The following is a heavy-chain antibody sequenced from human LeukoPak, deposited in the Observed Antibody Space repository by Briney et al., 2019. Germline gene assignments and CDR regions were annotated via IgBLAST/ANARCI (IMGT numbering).Heavy chain of an antibody. CDR3: ARGGYDSSGYYYGVDY. V-gene: IGHV3-30*04. CDR1: GFTFSSYA. D-gene: IGHD3-22*01. J-gene: IGHJ4*02. CDR2: ISYDGSNK. Sequence: GRSLRLSCAASGFTFSSYAMHWVRQAPGKGLEWVAVISYDGSNKYYADSVEGRFTISRDNSKNTLYLQMNSLRAEDTAVYYCARGGYDSSGYYYGVDYWGQGTLVTVSS.